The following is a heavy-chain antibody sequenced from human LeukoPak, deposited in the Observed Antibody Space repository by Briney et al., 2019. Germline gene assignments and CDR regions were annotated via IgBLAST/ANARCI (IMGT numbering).Heavy chain of an antibody. V-gene: IGHV3-7*01. J-gene: IGHJ4*02. CDR2: INPDGSEG. CDR1: GFTFSGFW. CDR3: ARDYELDY. Sequence: GGSLRLSCAVSGFTFSGFWMSWSRQAPGKGLEWVASINPDGSEGYYADVVKGRFTISRDNSKNTLYLQMNSLRDEDAAVYYCARDYELDYWGQGTLVTVSS. D-gene: IGHD3-3*01.